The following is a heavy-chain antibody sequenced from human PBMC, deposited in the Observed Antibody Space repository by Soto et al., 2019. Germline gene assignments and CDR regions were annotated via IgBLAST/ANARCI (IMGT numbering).Heavy chain of an antibody. CDR3: ARQSIAVARNYFDY. CDR1: GSSVSSGSYY. V-gene: IGHV4-61*01. J-gene: IGHJ4*02. CDR2: IYYSGST. D-gene: IGHD6-19*01. Sequence: SETLSLTCTVSGSSVSSGSYYWSWIRQPPGKGLEWIGYIYYSGSTNYNPSLKSRVTISVDTSKNQFSLKLSSVTAADTAVYYCARQSIAVARNYFDYWGQGTLVTVSS.